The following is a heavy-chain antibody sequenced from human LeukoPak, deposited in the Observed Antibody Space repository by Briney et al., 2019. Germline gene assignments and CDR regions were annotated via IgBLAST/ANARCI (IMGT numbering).Heavy chain of an antibody. V-gene: IGHV6-1*01. Sequence: SQTLSLTCGVSRTSVSVKSASWNWIRQSPSSGLEWLGRTYYRTKWFTDYAVSVSGRVTINADTANNQFSLQLSAVTPEDTALYYCTRDSGSYYGHFDSWGQGTLVTVSS. CDR3: TRDSGSYYGHFDS. CDR1: RTSVSVKSAS. CDR2: TYYRTKWFT. D-gene: IGHD1-26*01. J-gene: IGHJ4*02.